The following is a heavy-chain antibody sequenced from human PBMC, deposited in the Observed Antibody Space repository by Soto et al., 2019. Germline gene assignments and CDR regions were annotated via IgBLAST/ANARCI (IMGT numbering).Heavy chain of an antibody. D-gene: IGHD6-19*01. Sequence: LSLTCTVSGGSISSHYWIWMRQPPGKGLEYIGYIYSSGSTNYNPSLKSRVTISIDTSKSQFSLKVSSVTAADTAVYYCARGGSSGWFYFDYWGQGTLVTVSS. CDR2: IYSSGST. J-gene: IGHJ4*02. V-gene: IGHV4-59*11. CDR3: ARGGSSGWFYFDY. CDR1: GGSISSHY.